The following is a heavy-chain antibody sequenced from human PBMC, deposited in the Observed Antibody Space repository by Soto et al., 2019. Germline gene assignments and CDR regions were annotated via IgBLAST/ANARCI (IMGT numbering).Heavy chain of an antibody. V-gene: IGHV4-59*01. CDR2: IYYSGST. D-gene: IGHD6-13*01. CDR3: ARNRGSSSLSWFDP. Sequence: SETLSLTCTVSGGSISSCYWSWIRQPPGKGLEWIGYIYYSGSTNYNPSLKSRVTISVDTSKNQFSLKLSSVTAADTAVYYCARNRGSSSLSWFDPWGQGTLVTASS. J-gene: IGHJ5*02. CDR1: GGSISSCY.